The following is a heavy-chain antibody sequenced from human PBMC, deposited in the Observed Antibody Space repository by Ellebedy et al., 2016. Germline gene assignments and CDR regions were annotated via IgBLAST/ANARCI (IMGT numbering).Heavy chain of an antibody. Sequence: GSLRLSCTVSGGSIRSYYWSWIRQPPGKGLEWIGYIYYSGSTNYNPSLKSRVTISVDTSKNQFSLKLSSVTAADTAVYYCARDMSGSYWDWFDPWGQGTLVTVSS. J-gene: IGHJ5*02. CDR3: ARDMSGSYWDWFDP. V-gene: IGHV4-59*01. D-gene: IGHD1-26*01. CDR2: IYYSGST. CDR1: GGSIRSYY.